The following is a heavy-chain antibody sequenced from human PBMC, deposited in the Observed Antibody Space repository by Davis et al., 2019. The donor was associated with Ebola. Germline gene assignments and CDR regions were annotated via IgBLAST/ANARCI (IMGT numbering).Heavy chain of an antibody. D-gene: IGHD2-15*01. CDR2: ISSSGSTI. J-gene: IGHJ6*02. Sequence: GESLKISCAASGFTFSDYYMSWIRQAPGKGLEWVSYISSSGSTIYYADSVKGRFTISRDNAKNSLYLQMNSLRAEDTAVYYCARERVVVAAYYYYGMDVWGQGTTVTVSS. V-gene: IGHV3-11*01. CDR3: ARERVVVAAYYYYGMDV. CDR1: GFTFSDYY.